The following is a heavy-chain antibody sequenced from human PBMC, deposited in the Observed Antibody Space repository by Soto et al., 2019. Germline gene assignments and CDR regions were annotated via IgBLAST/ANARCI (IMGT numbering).Heavy chain of an antibody. Sequence: ESGPTLVNPTQTLTLTCSFSGFSLTTNEVGVGWIRQPPGKALEWLAVIYGDDNRLYNPSLKNRVTIMKDTSKNHVVLIMTYMDPMDTGTYYCAHRLPRGSGLLYFAFWGQGIVVTVSS. J-gene: IGHJ4*02. CDR2: IYGDDNR. D-gene: IGHD2-21*01. CDR1: GFSLTTNEVG. CDR3: AHRLPRGSGLLYFAF. V-gene: IGHV2-5*02.